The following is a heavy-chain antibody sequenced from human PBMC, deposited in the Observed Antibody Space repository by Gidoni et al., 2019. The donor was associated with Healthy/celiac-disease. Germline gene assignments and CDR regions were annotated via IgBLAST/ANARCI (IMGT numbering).Heavy chain of an antibody. J-gene: IGHJ5*02. Sequence: EVQLLESGGGLVPPGGSLRLSCAASGVPFSSYAMSWVRQAPGKGLAWVSASSGSGGSTYYADSVKGRFTISRDNSKNTLYLQMNSLRAEDTAVYYCAKWAVAGLRWFDPWGQGTLVTVSS. CDR2: SSGSGGST. D-gene: IGHD6-19*01. V-gene: IGHV3-23*01. CDR3: AKWAVAGLRWFDP. CDR1: GVPFSSYA.